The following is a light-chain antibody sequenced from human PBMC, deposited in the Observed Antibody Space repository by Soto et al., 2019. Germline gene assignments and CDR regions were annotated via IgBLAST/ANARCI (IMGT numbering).Light chain of an antibody. V-gene: IGKV1-39*01. CDR3: QQSYSTPAWT. CDR2: VAS. CDR1: QDISNY. J-gene: IGKJ1*01. Sequence: DIQMTHSRSSLSASVGDRVTITCQVSQDISNYLNWYQQKLGKAPKLLIYVASSLQSGVPSRFSGSGSGTDFTLTISSLQPEDFATYYCQQSYSTPAWTFGQGTKVDI.